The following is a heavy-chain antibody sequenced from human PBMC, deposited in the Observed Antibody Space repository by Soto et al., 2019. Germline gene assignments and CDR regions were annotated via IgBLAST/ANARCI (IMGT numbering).Heavy chain of an antibody. CDR1: GFTFSTDA. Sequence: QVQLVASGGGVVQPGRSLRLSCAASGFTFSTDAIHWVRQAPGKGLEWLAVISYDGSNKYYADSVKGRFTISRDNSKNTLYLQRNSLTTEDTAVYSCARDVAGGSRLGELSSYFDYWGQGTLVTVSS. CDR3: ARDVAGGSRLGELSSYFDY. D-gene: IGHD3-16*02. V-gene: IGHV3-30-3*01. CDR2: ISYDGSNK. J-gene: IGHJ4*02.